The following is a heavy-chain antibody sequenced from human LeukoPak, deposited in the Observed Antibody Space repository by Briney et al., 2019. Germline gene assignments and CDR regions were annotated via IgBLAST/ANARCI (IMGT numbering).Heavy chain of an antibody. V-gene: IGHV4-59*01. CDR3: ASGQGSYFRAVDD. CDR1: GASIRTYY. D-gene: IGHD1-26*01. Sequence: SETLSLTCTVSGASIRTYYWSWIRQPPGKGLEWIGYIYYNGNTNYSPSLKSRVTISVDTPKNQFSLKLSSVTAADTAVYYCASGQGSYFRAVDDWGQGTLVTVSS. CDR2: IYYNGNT. J-gene: IGHJ4*02.